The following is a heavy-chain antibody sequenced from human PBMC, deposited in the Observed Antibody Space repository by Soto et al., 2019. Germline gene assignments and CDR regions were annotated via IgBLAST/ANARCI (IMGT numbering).Heavy chain of an antibody. CDR3: ARLRGGGYCSSTSCSYFDY. V-gene: IGHV3-66*04. CDR1: GFTVSSNY. J-gene: IGHJ4*02. Sequence: GGSLRLSCAASGFTVSSNYMSWVRQAPGKGLEWVSVIYSGGSTYYADSVKGRFTISRDNSKNTLYLQMNSLRAEDTAVYYCARLRGGGYCSSTSCSYFDYWGQGTLVTVSS. D-gene: IGHD2-2*01. CDR2: IYSGGST.